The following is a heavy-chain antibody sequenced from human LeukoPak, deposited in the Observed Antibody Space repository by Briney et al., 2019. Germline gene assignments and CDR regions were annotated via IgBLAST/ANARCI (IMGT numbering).Heavy chain of an antibody. Sequence: PSETLSLTCTVSGGSVSSGNYYWSWIRQPPGKGLEWIGYIHYTGSPNYNPSLKSRVTISVDTSKNQFSLRLNSVTAADTAVYYCARVDTVTTTFDYWGHGTLVTVSS. V-gene: IGHV4-61*01. D-gene: IGHD4-17*01. CDR3: ARVDTVTTTFDY. CDR2: IHYTGSP. CDR1: GGSVSSGNYY. J-gene: IGHJ4*01.